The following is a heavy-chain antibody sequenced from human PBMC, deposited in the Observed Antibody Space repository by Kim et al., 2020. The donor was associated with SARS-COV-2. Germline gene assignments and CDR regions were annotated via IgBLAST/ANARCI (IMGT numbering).Heavy chain of an antibody. CDR3: AKDQFDEGRFLEWLLYDYYYYGMDV. J-gene: IGHJ6*02. Sequence: GGSLRLSCAASGFTFSSYGMHWVRQAPGKGLEWVAVISYDGSHKYYADSVKGRFTISRDNSKNTLYLQMNSLRAEDTAVYYCAKDQFDEGRFLEWLLYDYYYYGMDVWGQGTTVTVSS. V-gene: IGHV3-30*18. CDR1: GFTFSSYG. D-gene: IGHD3-3*01. CDR2: ISYDGSHK.